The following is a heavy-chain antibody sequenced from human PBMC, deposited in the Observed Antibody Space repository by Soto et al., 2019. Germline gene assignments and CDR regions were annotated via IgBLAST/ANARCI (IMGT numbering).Heavy chain of an antibody. D-gene: IGHD2-2*01. CDR3: ASRRHCSSTSCYHYYYYYRMGI. CDR1: GGTFSSYA. Sequence: ASVKVSCKASGGTFSSYAISWVRQAPGQGLEWMGGIIPIFGTANYAQKFQGRVTITADESTSTAYMELSSLRSEDTAVYYCASRRHCSSTSCYHYYYYYRMGIWGQGTTVTRSS. J-gene: IGHJ6*02. V-gene: IGHV1-69*13. CDR2: IIPIFGTA.